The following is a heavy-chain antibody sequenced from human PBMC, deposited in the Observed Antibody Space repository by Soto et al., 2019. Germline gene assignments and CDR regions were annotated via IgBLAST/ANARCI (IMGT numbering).Heavy chain of an antibody. CDR3: ARSMVVVTALDY. V-gene: IGHV1-3*05. Sequence: QVQLVQSGAEEKKPGASVKVSCKASGYTFTSYAMHWVRQAPGHRLEWMGWINAGNGNTKYSQKFQGRVTITRDTSASTAYMALSSLRSEDTAVYYCARSMVVVTALDYWGQGTLVTVSS. CDR1: GYTFTSYA. J-gene: IGHJ4*02. CDR2: INAGNGNT. D-gene: IGHD2-21*02.